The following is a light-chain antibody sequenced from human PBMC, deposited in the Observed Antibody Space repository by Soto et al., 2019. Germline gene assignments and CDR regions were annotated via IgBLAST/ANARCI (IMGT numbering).Light chain of an antibody. CDR3: QQYGSSPL. CDR1: QSVSSSY. V-gene: IGKV3-20*01. CDR2: GAS. J-gene: IGKJ2*01. Sequence: EIVLTQSPGTLSLSPGERATLSCRASQSVSSSYLAWYQQKPGQAPRLLIYGASSRATVIPDRFSGSGSGTDFTLTISRLEPDEFAVYCCQQYGSSPLFGQGTKLEIK.